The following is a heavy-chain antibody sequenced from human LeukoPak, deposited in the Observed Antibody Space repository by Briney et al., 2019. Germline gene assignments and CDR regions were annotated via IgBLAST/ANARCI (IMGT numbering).Heavy chain of an antibody. V-gene: IGHV3-48*04. CDR1: GFTFSSYS. D-gene: IGHD6-13*01. CDR3: ARDSTEYSSSWKGFDY. Sequence: GGSLRLSCAASGFTFSSYSMNWVRQAPGKGLEWVSYISSSSSTIYYADSVKGRFTISRDNAKNSLYLQMNSLRAEDTAVYYCARDSTEYSSSWKGFDYWGQGTLVTVSS. J-gene: IGHJ4*02. CDR2: ISSSSSTI.